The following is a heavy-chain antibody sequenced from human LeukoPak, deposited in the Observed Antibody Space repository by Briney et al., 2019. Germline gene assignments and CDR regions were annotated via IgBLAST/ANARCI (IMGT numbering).Heavy chain of an antibody. J-gene: IGHJ5*02. D-gene: IGHD4-11*01. V-gene: IGHV4-34*01. Sequence: PSETLSLTCAVYGGSFSGYYWSWIRQPPEKGLEWIGEINHSGSTNYNPSLKSRVTISVDTSKNQFSLKLSSVTAADTAVYYCARDSNYGWFDPWGQGTLVTVSS. CDR3: ARDSNYGWFDP. CDR2: INHSGST. CDR1: GGSFSGYY.